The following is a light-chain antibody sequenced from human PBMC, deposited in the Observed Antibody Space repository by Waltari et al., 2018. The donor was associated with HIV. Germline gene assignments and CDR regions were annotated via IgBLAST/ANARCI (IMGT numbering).Light chain of an antibody. J-gene: IGLJ3*02. CDR1: TADILNPHS. CDR2: DAD. Sequence: QSALTQPASVSGSPGQTITISCSTSTADILNPHSISWFPHPPHEAPPRLLLDADIRPSGSPFRFSGSKTDTTASLTISGLQFEDEGDYYCTSSMPGGALLFGGGTKVTVL. V-gene: IGLV2-14*01. CDR3: TSSMPGGALL.